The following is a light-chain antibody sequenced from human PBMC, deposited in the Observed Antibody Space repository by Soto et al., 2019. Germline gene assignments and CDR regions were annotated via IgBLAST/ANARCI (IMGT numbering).Light chain of an antibody. CDR3: QQYNSYSVT. Sequence: IQMTQSPSTLSASVGDRVTITGRASQSISSWLAWYQQKPGKAPKLLIYKASSLESGVPSRFSGSGSGTEFTLTISSLQPDDFATYYCQQYNSYSVTFGQGTRLEIK. J-gene: IGKJ5*01. CDR1: QSISSW. CDR2: KAS. V-gene: IGKV1-5*03.